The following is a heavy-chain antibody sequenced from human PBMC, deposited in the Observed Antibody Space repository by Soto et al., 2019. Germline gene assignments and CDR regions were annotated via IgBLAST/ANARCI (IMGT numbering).Heavy chain of an antibody. CDR3: TTGFCSSTSCYDSEYYYYMDV. V-gene: IGHV3-15*01. J-gene: IGHJ6*03. CDR2: IKSKTDGGST. D-gene: IGHD2-2*01. CDR1: GFTFSNAW. Sequence: EVQLVESGGGLVKPGGSLRLSCAASGFTFSNAWMSWVRQAPGKGLEWVGRIKSKTDGGSTDYAAPVKGRFTISRDDSKNTLYLQMNSLKTEDTAVYYCTTGFCSSTSCYDSEYYYYMDVWGKGTTVTVSS.